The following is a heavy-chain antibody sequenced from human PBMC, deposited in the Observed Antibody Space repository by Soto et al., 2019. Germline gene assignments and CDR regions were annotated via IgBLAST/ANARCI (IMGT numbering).Heavy chain of an antibody. CDR1: GYTFPAYY. CDR3: ARGDFDSSANYYAGWFDP. Sequence: ASVKVSCKASGYTFPAYYMHWLRQAPGQGLEWMGWINPNSGGTKYAQKFQGRVTMTNDTSISTAYMELSRLGSDDTAVYYCARGDFDSSANYYAGWFDPWGQGTLVTVSS. D-gene: IGHD3-22*01. CDR2: INPNSGGT. J-gene: IGHJ5*02. V-gene: IGHV1-2*02.